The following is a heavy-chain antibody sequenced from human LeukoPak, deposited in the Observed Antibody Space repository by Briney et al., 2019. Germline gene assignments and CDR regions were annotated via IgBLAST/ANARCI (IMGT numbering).Heavy chain of an antibody. D-gene: IGHD6-19*01. CDR1: GGSISSGDYY. J-gene: IGHJ3*02. CDR2: IYYSGST. CDR3: ARYSSGWRSFDI. Sequence: PSETLSLTCTVSGGSISSGDYYWSWIRQPPGKGLEWIGYIYYSGSTNYNPSLKSRVTISVDTSKNQFSLNLSSVTAADTAVYYCARYSSGWRSFDIWGQGTMATVSS. V-gene: IGHV4-61*08.